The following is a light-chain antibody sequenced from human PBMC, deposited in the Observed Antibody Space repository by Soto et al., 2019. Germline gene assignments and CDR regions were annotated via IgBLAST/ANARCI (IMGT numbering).Light chain of an antibody. CDR1: QSVSIH. V-gene: IGKV3-15*01. CDR3: QQYCSSGT. J-gene: IGKJ1*01. Sequence: VMSQSVGTVSVTLRERATLSCRASQSVSIHLAWYQQKPGQAPRLLIYDTSTRATGIPARFSGSGSGTEFTLTISSLQSDDFAVYYCQQYCSSGTFGQGTKA. CDR2: DTS.